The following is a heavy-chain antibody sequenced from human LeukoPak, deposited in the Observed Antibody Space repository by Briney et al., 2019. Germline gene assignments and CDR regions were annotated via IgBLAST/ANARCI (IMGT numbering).Heavy chain of an antibody. CDR3: ARGNTYYYGSGSSYCFDY. Sequence: GGSLRLSCAASGFTFSSYEMNWVRQAPGKGLEWVSYISSSGSTIYYADSVKGRFTISRDNAKNSLYLQMNSLRGEDTAVYYCARGNTYYYGSGSSYCFDYWGQGTLVTVSS. J-gene: IGHJ4*02. V-gene: IGHV3-48*03. CDR1: GFTFSSYE. CDR2: ISSSGSTI. D-gene: IGHD3-10*01.